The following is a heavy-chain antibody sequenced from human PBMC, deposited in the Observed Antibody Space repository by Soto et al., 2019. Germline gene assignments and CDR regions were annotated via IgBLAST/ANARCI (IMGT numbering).Heavy chain of an antibody. CDR3: ARIDLDTAMDTVIAFDI. D-gene: IGHD5-18*01. CDR1: GGSISSGGYS. CDR2: IFHSGNT. Sequence: QLQLQESGSGLVKPSQTLSLTCAVYGGSISSGGYSWCWIRQPPGKGLEWIGYIFHSGNTYYTPSPNSRGTKSVDRSKNQSSLYLSSVTAADTAVYYCARIDLDTAMDTVIAFDIWGQGTMVTVS. J-gene: IGHJ3*02. V-gene: IGHV4-30-2*01.